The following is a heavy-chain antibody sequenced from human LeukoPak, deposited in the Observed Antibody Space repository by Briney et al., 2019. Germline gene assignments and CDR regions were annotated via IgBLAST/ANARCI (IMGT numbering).Heavy chain of an antibody. D-gene: IGHD3-22*01. J-gene: IGHJ4*02. CDR2: IYYSGST. V-gene: IGHV4-39*01. Sequence: SETLSLTCTVSGGSISSSSYYWGWIRQPPGKGLEWIGSIYYSGSTYYNPSLKSRVTISVDTSKNQFSLKLSSVTAADTAVYYCARPSYYYDSSGYPNVHFDYWGQGTLVTVSS. CDR1: GGSISSSSYY. CDR3: ARPSYYYDSSGYPNVHFDY.